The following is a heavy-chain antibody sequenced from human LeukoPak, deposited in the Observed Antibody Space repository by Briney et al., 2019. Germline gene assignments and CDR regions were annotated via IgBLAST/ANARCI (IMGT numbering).Heavy chain of an antibody. CDR2: INPNNRGA. V-gene: IGHV1-2*02. D-gene: IGHD3-9*01. Sequence: GASVKVSCKASGYTFTDYYIRWVRQAPGQGLEWMGWINPNNRGAKYAQKFQGRVTMTRDTSINTAYMELSSLRSDDTAIYYCARLRYTNPYDYWGQGTLLTVST. J-gene: IGHJ4*02. CDR3: ARLRYTNPYDY. CDR1: GYTFTDYY.